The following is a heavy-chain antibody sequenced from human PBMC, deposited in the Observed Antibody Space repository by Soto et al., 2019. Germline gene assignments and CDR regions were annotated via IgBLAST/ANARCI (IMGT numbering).Heavy chain of an antibody. CDR1: GFTFSSYA. CDR3: AKRSPYSSGWYSPIFDY. D-gene: IGHD6-13*01. J-gene: IGHJ4*02. CDR2: ISYDGSNK. Sequence: GRSLRLSCAASGFTFSSYAMHWFRQSPGKGLEWVAVISYDGSNKYYADSVKGRFTISRDNSKNTLYLQMNSLRAEDTAVYYCAKRSPYSSGWYSPIFDYWGQGALVTVSS. V-gene: IGHV3-30-3*02.